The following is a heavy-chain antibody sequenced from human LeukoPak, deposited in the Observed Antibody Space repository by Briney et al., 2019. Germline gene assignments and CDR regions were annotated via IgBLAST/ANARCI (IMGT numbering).Heavy chain of an antibody. Sequence: ASVKVSCKASGYTFTGYYMHWVRQAPGQGLEWMGWINPNSGGTNYAQKFQGRVTMTRDTSISTAYMELSRLRSDDTAVYYCERNTAIVVVPAADYWGQGTLVTVSS. CDR1: GYTFTGYY. D-gene: IGHD2-2*01. CDR3: ERNTAIVVVPAADY. CDR2: INPNSGGT. J-gene: IGHJ4*02. V-gene: IGHV1-2*02.